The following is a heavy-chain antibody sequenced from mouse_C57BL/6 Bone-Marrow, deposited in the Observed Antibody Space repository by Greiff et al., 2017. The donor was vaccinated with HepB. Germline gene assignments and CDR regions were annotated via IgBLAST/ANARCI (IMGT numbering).Heavy chain of an antibody. Sequence: QVQLQQPGAELVKPGASVKLSCKASGYTFTSYWMHWVKQRPGQGLEWIGMIHPNSGSTNYNEKFKGKATLTADKSSSTAYMQLSSLTSEDSAVYYCARSSYYGNYDAMDYWGQGTSVTVSS. J-gene: IGHJ4*01. CDR1: GYTFTSYW. D-gene: IGHD2-1*01. CDR2: IHPNSGST. CDR3: ARSSYYGNYDAMDY. V-gene: IGHV1-64*01.